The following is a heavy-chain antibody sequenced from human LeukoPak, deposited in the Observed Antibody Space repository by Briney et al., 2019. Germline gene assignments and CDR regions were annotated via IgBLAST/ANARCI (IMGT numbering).Heavy chain of an antibody. V-gene: IGHV4-39*07. CDR1: GGSISSSSYY. CDR2: IYYSGST. CDR3: ARLRDSQFDY. Sequence: PAETLSLTCTVSGGSISSSSYYWGWIRQPPGKGLVWLGSIYYSGSTYYNPSLKSRVTISVDTSKNQFSLKLSTVTAADTAVYYCARLRDSQFDYWGQKTLVTVSS. J-gene: IGHJ4*02. D-gene: IGHD2-15*01.